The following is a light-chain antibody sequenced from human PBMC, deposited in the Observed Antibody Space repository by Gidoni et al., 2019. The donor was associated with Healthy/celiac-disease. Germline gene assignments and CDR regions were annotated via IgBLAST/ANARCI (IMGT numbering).Light chain of an antibody. CDR1: QSLLHSNGYSY. CDR2: LGS. Sequence: IVMTPSPLSLPVTPGEPSSISCRSSQSLLHSNGYSYLDWYLQKPGQSPQPLIYLGSNRASGVPDRFSGSGSGTDFTLKISSVEAEDVGVYYCMQGRSTPRTFGQGTKVEIK. J-gene: IGKJ1*01. V-gene: IGKV2-28*01. CDR3: MQGRSTPRT.